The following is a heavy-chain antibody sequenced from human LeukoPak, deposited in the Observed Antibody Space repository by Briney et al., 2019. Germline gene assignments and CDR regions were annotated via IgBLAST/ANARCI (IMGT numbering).Heavy chain of an antibody. CDR2: ISSSSTI. CDR1: GFTFSSYS. Sequence: PGGSLRLSCAASGFTFSSYSMNWVRQAPGKGLEWVSYISSSSTIYYADSVKGRFTISRDNAKNSLYLQMNSLRDEDTAVYYCARDIPSGSYLSPDAFDIWGQGTMVTVSS. D-gene: IGHD1-26*01. J-gene: IGHJ3*02. CDR3: ARDIPSGSYLSPDAFDI. V-gene: IGHV3-48*02.